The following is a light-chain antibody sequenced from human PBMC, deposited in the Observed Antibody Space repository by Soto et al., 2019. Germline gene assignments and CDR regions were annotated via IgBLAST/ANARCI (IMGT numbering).Light chain of an antibody. J-gene: IGKJ1*01. Sequence: EIVLTQSPGTLSLSPGERATLSCRASQSVSSSYLAWYQQRPGQAPRLLIYGASSRATGIPDRFSGSGSGTDFPLTISRLEPEDFAVYYCQQFVSSLWTFGQGTKVELK. CDR3: QQFVSSLWT. CDR2: GAS. CDR1: QSVSSSY. V-gene: IGKV3-20*01.